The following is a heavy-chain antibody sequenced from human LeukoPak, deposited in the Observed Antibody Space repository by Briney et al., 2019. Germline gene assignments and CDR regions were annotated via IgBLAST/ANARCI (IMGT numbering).Heavy chain of an antibody. CDR3: TRANWNDDAFDI. D-gene: IGHD1-20*01. Sequence: PGGSLRLSCAASGFTVSSNYMSWVRQAPGKGLEWVSVIYSGGTTYYADSVKGRFTISRDNSKNTLYLQMNSLRAADTAVYYCTRANWNDDAFDIWGQGTMVTVS. CDR1: GFTVSSNY. J-gene: IGHJ3*02. CDR2: IYSGGTT. V-gene: IGHV3-66*01.